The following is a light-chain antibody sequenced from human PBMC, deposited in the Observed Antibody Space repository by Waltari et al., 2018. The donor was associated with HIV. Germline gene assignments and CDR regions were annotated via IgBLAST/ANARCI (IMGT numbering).Light chain of an antibody. Sequence: DVVMTQSPLSLPVTLGQPASISCSSTRSLVYNGGDTFWSWFHQRPGQSPRRLSHNGSIRDYVVPDRFSCSGSGSDFRLRIRRVEAEDVGIYYCMQGTYWPRTFGQGTKVEIK. V-gene: IGKV2-30*01. CDR1: RSLVYNGGDTF. CDR3: MQGTYWPRT. CDR2: NGS. J-gene: IGKJ1*01.